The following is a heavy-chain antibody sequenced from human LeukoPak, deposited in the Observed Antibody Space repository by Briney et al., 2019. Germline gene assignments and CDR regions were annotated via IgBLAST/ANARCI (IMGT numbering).Heavy chain of an antibody. V-gene: IGHV4-4*09. CDR2: IYTSGNT. J-gene: IGHJ4*02. Sequence: SETLSLTCTVSGGSISSYSWSWFRQPPGDGLEWIGYIYTSGNTNYNPSLKSRVTISVDTSKNQFSLRLSSVTAADTAVYYCARLARRSITAMVQYYFDYWGQGTLVTVSS. D-gene: IGHD5-18*01. CDR3: ARLARRSITAMVQYYFDY. CDR1: GGSISSYS.